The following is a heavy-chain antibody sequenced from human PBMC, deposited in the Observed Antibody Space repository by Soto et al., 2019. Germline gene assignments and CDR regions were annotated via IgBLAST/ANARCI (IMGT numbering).Heavy chain of an antibody. J-gene: IGHJ5*02. CDR2: INPSGGSK. CDR1: GYTFTSYY. Sequence: ASVKVSCKASGYTFTSYYMHWVRQAPGQGLEWMEIINPSGGSKSYAQKKKGRVTITRDTSTSTINMKMSNLRYKNKAVKYYKRDHYNSSSWYGEDHWFDPWGQGTQVTVSS. D-gene: IGHD6-13*01. V-gene: IGHV1-46*01. CDR3: KRDHYNSSSWYGEDHWFDP.